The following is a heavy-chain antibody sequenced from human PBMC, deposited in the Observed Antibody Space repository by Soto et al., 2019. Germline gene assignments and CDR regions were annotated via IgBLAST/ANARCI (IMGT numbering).Heavy chain of an antibody. J-gene: IGHJ3*02. CDR3: ATTAAHDAFDI. Sequence: GGSLRLSCAASGFTVSSYVVHWVRQAPGKGLEWVAVIWYDGSNKYYADSVKGRFTISRDNSKNTLYLQMNSLRAEDTAVYYCATTAAHDAFDIWGQGTMVTVSS. CDR1: GFTVSSYV. V-gene: IGHV3-33*01. D-gene: IGHD2-2*01. CDR2: IWYDGSNK.